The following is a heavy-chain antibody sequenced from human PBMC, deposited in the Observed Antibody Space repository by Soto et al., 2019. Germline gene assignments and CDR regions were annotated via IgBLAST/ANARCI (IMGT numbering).Heavy chain of an antibody. V-gene: IGHV3-23*01. J-gene: IGHJ6*02. CDR3: AAGDVLRSRYHFGLDI. CDR2: IGAGGAVT. Sequence: GGSLRLSCAASGFTFSSYAMSWVRQAPGKGLEWVSDIGAGGAVTYYGDSVKGRFTISRDNSKNTLYLQMNSLRAEDTAVYYCAAGDVLRSRYHFGLDIWGHGTTVTVSS. CDR1: GFTFSSYA. D-gene: IGHD3-9*01.